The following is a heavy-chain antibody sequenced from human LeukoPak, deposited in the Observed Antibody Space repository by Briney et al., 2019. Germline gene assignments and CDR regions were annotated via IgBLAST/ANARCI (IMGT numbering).Heavy chain of an antibody. J-gene: IGHJ4*02. CDR1: GYTFSSYW. CDR3: ARGLNAVVAATFGY. V-gene: IGHV3-74*01. CDR2: INSDGSNT. D-gene: IGHD2-15*01. Sequence: GGSLRLPCAPSGYTFSSYWMHWVRQAPGKALVWVSRINSDGSNTNYADSVKGRFTISRDNAKNTLYLQMNSLRAEDTGVYYCARGLNAVVAATFGYWGQGTLVTVSS.